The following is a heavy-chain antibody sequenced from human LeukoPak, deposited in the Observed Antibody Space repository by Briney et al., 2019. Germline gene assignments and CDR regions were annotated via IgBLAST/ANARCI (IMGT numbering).Heavy chain of an antibody. V-gene: IGHV4-59*01. CDR2: IYYSGST. CDR3: ARSDCSSTSCYNPYYYYYGMDV. D-gene: IGHD2-2*02. Sequence: SETLSPTCTVSGGSISSYYWSWIRQPPGKGLEWIGYIYYSGSTNYNPSLKSRVTISVDTSKNQFSLKLSSVTAADTAVYYCARSDCSSTSCYNPYYYYYGMDVWGQGTTVTVSS. CDR1: GGSISSYY. J-gene: IGHJ6*02.